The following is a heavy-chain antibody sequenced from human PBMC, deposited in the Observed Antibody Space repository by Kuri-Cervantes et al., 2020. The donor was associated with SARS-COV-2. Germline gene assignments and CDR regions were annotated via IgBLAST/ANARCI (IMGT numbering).Heavy chain of an antibody. CDR3: ARHSGGGDDAFDI. D-gene: IGHD2-21*01. CDR2: IYHTGNT. CDR1: GDSINSGYY. V-gene: IGHV4-38-2*01. J-gene: IGHJ3*02. Sequence: GSLRLSCALSGDSINSGYYWGWIRQPPGKGLEWIGSIYHTGNTYYSPSLKSRVTMSVDTSKNQFSLKLSSVTAADTAVYYCARHSGGGDDAFDIWGQGTMVTVSS.